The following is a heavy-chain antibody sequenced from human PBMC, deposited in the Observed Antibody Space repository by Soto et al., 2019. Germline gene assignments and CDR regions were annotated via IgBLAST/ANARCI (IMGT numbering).Heavy chain of an antibody. CDR2: IKPDGGEK. J-gene: IGHJ5*02. Sequence: EVQLVESGGGLVQPGGSLRLSCAASGFTFSTCWMSWVRQAPWKGLEWVANIKPDGGEKHYVDSVRGRFTVSRDNAKNSLYLQMNSLRVEDTAVYYCARDRAVAGLWDPWGQGTLVTVSS. CDR1: GFTFSTCW. CDR3: ARDRAVAGLWDP. D-gene: IGHD6-13*01. V-gene: IGHV3-7*01.